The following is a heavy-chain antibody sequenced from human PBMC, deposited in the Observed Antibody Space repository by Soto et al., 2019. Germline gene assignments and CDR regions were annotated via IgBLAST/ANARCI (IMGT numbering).Heavy chain of an antibody. CDR1: GFTFSAYW. CDR3: ARGEMATIWPLAY. CDR2: INSDGTTT. Sequence: EVQLVESGGGLVQPGGSLRLSCAASGFTFSAYWMHWVRQAPGEGLVCVSRINSDGTTTNYADSVKGRFTISRDNAENTLYLQMNSRRAEDTAVYYCARGEMATIWPLAYWGQGALVTVSS. D-gene: IGHD5-12*01. V-gene: IGHV3-74*01. J-gene: IGHJ4*02.